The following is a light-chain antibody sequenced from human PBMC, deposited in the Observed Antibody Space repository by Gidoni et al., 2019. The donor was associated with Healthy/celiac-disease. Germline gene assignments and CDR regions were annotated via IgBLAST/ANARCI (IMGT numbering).Light chain of an antibody. CDR2: SDS. Sequence: SYVLTQPPSVSVAPGKTVKITCGGNNIGSNSVHWYQQQPGQAPVLVIYSDSDRPSGIPERFSGSNSGNTATLTISRVEAGDEADYYCQVWDSSSDHPVFGGGTKLTVL. V-gene: IGLV3-21*04. CDR1: NIGSNS. CDR3: QVWDSSSDHPV. J-gene: IGLJ2*01.